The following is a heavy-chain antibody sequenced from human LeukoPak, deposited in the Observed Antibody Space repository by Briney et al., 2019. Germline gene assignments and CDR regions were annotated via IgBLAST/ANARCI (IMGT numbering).Heavy chain of an antibody. CDR1: GFTFGDYA. CDR2: IRSKAFGGTT. J-gene: IGHJ3*02. Sequence: PGGSLRLSCIASGFTFGDYAMSWVRQAPGKGLEWVGFIRSKAFGGTTEYAASVKGRFTISRDDSKSIAYLQMNSLKTEDTAVYYCTRGSSGWYSDAFDIWGQGTMVTVSS. D-gene: IGHD6-19*01. CDR3: TRGSSGWYSDAFDI. V-gene: IGHV3-49*04.